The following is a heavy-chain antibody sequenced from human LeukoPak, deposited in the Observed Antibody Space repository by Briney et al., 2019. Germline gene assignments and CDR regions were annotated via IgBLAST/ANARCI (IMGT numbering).Heavy chain of an antibody. V-gene: IGHV3-30*18. CDR3: AELGITMIGGV. CDR2: ISYDGSEK. J-gene: IGHJ6*04. D-gene: IGHD3-10*02. CDR1: GFTFSSYW. Sequence: PGGSLRLSCAASGFTFSSYWMSWVRQAPGKGLEWVAVISYDGSEKYYADSVKDRFTISRDNSKNTLYLQMNSLRAEDTAVYYCAELGITMIGGVWGKGTTVTISS.